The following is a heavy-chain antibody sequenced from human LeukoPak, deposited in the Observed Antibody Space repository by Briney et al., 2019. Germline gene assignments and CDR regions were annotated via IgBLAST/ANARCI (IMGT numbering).Heavy chain of an antibody. CDR2: INHSGST. Sequence: SETLSLTCAVYGGSFSGYYWSWIRQPPGKGLEWIGEINHSGSTNYNLSLESRVTISVDTSKNQFSLKLNFVTAEDTAVYYCARDGYSGSDALWGQGTLVTVSS. J-gene: IGHJ4*02. CDR3: ARDGYSGSDAL. V-gene: IGHV4-34*01. CDR1: GGSFSGYY. D-gene: IGHD5-12*01.